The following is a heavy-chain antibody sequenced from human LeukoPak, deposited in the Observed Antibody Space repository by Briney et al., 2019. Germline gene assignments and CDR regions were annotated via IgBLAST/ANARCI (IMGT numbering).Heavy chain of an antibody. CDR1: GGPFSGYS. J-gene: IGHJ4*02. CDR2: INHSGST. Sequence: KPSETLSLTCAVYGGPFSGYSWTWIRQPPGKGLEWIGEINHSGSTNYNPSLKSRVTISLDTPKTQFSLKVSSVTAADAAVYYCARGSNTAAGLYWGQGTLVAVSS. V-gene: IGHV4-34*01. D-gene: IGHD6-13*01. CDR3: ARGSNTAAGLY.